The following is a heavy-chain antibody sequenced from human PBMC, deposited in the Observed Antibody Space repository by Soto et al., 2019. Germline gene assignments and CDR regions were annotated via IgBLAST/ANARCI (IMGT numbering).Heavy chain of an antibody. D-gene: IGHD2-2*02. Sequence: KPGGSLRLSCVGSGFTSSTYSINWVRQAPGKGLEWVSSISSRSDIYYADSVKGRFTISRDNAKNSVSLQMNSLRAEDTAVYYCAREYTAWPLAYGLDVWGQGTTVTVSS. V-gene: IGHV3-21*01. CDR1: GFTSSTYS. CDR2: ISSRSDI. CDR3: AREYTAWPLAYGLDV. J-gene: IGHJ6*02.